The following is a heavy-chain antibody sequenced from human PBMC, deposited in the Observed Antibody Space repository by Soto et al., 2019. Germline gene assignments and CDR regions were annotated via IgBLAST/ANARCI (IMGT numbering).Heavy chain of an antibody. CDR2: ISGSADST. J-gene: IGHJ6*02. CDR3: AKSRGAEIYAISVYGMDV. V-gene: IGHV3-23*01. Sequence: EVQLLESGGGFIHPGGSLRLSCAASGFSFSSFAMTWVRQAPGKGLAWVSVISGSADSTFYANTVKGRYTISRDNSKSTLYLQIHSLRDEDTAVYYCAKSRGAEIYAISVYGMDVWGQGTTVTVSS. D-gene: IGHD2-8*01. CDR1: GFSFSSFA.